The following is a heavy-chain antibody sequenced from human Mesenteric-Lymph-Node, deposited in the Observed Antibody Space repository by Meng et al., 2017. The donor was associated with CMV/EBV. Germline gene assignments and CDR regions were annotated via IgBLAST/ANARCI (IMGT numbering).Heavy chain of an antibody. D-gene: IGHD2-2*01. CDR1: GFTFSIYA. CDR2: ISGSGGST. Sequence: GESLKISCAASGFTFSIYAMSWVRQAPGKGLEWVSAISGSGGSTYPADSVKGRFTISRDNSKNTLYLQMNSLRAEDTAVYYCAKDSKLGYCSTTSCPSNDYWGQGTLVTVSS. CDR3: AKDSKLGYCSTTSCPSNDY. J-gene: IGHJ4*01. V-gene: IGHV3-23*01.